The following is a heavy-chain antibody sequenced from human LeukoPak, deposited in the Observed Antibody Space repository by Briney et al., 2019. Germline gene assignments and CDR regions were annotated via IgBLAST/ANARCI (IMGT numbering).Heavy chain of an antibody. Sequence: SETLSLTCTVSGGSISSYYWSWIRQPPGKGLEWIGYIYYSGSTNYNPSLKSRVTMSVDTSKNQFSLKLSSVTAADTAVYYCARSPLDFWSGYYQTTYFDYWGQGTLVTVSS. V-gene: IGHV4-59*12. J-gene: IGHJ4*02. CDR2: IYYSGST. D-gene: IGHD3-3*01. CDR3: ARSPLDFWSGYYQTTYFDY. CDR1: GGSISSYY.